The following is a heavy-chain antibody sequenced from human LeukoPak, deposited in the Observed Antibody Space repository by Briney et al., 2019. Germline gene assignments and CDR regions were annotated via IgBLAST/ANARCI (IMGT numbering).Heavy chain of an antibody. CDR3: ARGSGYFDWLLRAPIFDY. V-gene: IGHV4-34*01. CDR2: INHSGGT. CDR1: GGSFSGYY. D-gene: IGHD3-9*01. Sequence: SETLSLTCAVYGGSFSGYYWSWIRQPPGKGLEWIGEINHSGGTNYNPSLKSRVTISVDTSKNQFSLKLSSVTAADTAVYYCARGSGYFDWLLRAPIFDYWGQGTLVTVSS. J-gene: IGHJ4*02.